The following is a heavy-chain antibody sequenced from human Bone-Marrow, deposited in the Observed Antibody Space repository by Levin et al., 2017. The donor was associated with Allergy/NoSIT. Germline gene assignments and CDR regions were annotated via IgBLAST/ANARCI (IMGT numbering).Heavy chain of an antibody. V-gene: IGHV4-59*01. Sequence: SETLSLTCTVTGGSTGGYYWSWIRRPPGKGLEWIGYIHYSGSTNYNPLYESRVTISVDSSQNQFSLKLTSVTTADTAVYYCARVRDCSTTDCPMVFDYWGQGSLVTVSS. CDR2: IHYSGST. D-gene: IGHD2-2*01. J-gene: IGHJ4*02. CDR3: ARVRDCSTTDCPMVFDY. CDR1: GGSTGGYY.